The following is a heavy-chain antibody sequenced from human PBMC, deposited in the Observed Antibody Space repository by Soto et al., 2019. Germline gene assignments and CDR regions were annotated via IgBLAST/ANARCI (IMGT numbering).Heavy chain of an antibody. V-gene: IGHV4-4*02. CDR2: IFHSGST. Sequence: TLSLTCAVSGGSISSTNWWSWVRQPPGKGLEWIREIFHSGSTNYNPSLKSRVTISVDTSKNQFSLKLSSVTAADTAVYYCATQQVGGSYVYTFDPWGQGTLVTVSS. CDR1: GGSISSTNW. J-gene: IGHJ5*02. D-gene: IGHD1-26*01. CDR3: ATQQVGGSYVYTFDP.